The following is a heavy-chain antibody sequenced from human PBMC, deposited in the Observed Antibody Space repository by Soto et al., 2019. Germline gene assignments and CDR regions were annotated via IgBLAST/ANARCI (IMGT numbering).Heavy chain of an antibody. D-gene: IGHD3-3*01. V-gene: IGHV3-21*01. CDR1: GFTFSSYS. J-gene: IGHJ4*02. CDR2: ISSSSSYI. CDR3: ATYYDFWSGYRKAPTFDY. Sequence: GGSLRLSCAASGFTFSSYSMNWVRQAPGKGLEWVSSISSSSSYIYYADSVKGRFTISRDNAKNSLYQQMNSLRAEDTAVYYCATYYDFWSGYRKAPTFDYWGQGTLVTVSS.